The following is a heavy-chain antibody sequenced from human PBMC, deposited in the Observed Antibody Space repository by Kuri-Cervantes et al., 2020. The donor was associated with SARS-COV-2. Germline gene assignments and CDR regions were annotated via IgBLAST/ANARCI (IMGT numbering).Heavy chain of an antibody. CDR1: GDRVPRHSAA. D-gene: IGHD1-7*01. J-gene: IGHJ4*02. Sequence: QTLALIRAIPGDRVPRHSAAWNWIRQSSSRGLEWQGRTYYWSKWYNDYAVSVKSRITINPDTSKNQFSLQLNSVTPEDTAVYYCTRGTDNWDYGPFDSWGQGTLVTVSS. V-gene: IGHV6-1*01. CDR2: TYYWSKWYN. CDR3: TRGTDNWDYGPFDS.